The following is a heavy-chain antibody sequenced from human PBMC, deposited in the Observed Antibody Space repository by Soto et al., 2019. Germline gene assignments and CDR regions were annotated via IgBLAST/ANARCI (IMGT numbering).Heavy chain of an antibody. CDR2: ISNGGSNK. CDR3: AKDLWFGESLKYYFDY. J-gene: IGHJ4*02. CDR1: GFTFSNYG. D-gene: IGHD3-10*01. Sequence: QVQLLESGGGVVQPGRSLRLSCVASGFTFSNYGMHWVRQAPGKGLEWVAVISNGGSNKYYADSVKGRFTISRDNSKNTLYLQMNSLRADDTAVYYCAKDLWFGESLKYYFDYWGQGILVTVSS. V-gene: IGHV3-30*18.